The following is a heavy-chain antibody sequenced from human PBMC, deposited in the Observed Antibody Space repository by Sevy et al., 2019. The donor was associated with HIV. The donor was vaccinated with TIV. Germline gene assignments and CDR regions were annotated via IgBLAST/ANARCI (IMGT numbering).Heavy chain of an antibody. D-gene: IGHD6-19*01. CDR2: IWHDGGNK. Sequence: GGSLRLSCAASGLIFSSYGMHWVRQAPGKGLEWVAVIWHDGGNKYNADSVKGRFTISRDNSKNTLYLQMNSLRAEDTAVYYCARESGYSSGWNLDNWFDPWGQGTLVTVSS. V-gene: IGHV3-33*01. J-gene: IGHJ5*02. CDR1: GLIFSSYG. CDR3: ARESGYSSGWNLDNWFDP.